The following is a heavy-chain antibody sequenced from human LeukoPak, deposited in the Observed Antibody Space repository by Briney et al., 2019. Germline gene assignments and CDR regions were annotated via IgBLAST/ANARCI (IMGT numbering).Heavy chain of an antibody. CDR1: GGTFSSYA. Sequence: GASVKVSCKASGGTFSSYAISWVRQAPGQGLEWMGGIIPIFGTANYAQKFQERVTITRDMSTSTAYMELSSLRSEDTAVYYCAAESIIVGALPHAFDIWGQGTMVTVSS. CDR2: IIPIFGTA. D-gene: IGHD1-26*01. CDR3: AAESIIVGALPHAFDI. V-gene: IGHV1-69*05. J-gene: IGHJ3*02.